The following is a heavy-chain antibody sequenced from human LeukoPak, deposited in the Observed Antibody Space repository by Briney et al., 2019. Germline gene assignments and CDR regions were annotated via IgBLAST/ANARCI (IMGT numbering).Heavy chain of an antibody. CDR3: ARDFTTDYGDNG. CDR1: VYTFTGYY. D-gene: IGHD4-17*01. Sequence: GASVKVSCKASVYTFTGYYMHWVRQAPGQELEWMGWINPNSGGTNYAQKFQGRVTMTRDTSISTAYMELSRLRSDDTAVYYCARDFTTDYGDNGWGQGTLVTVSS. V-gene: IGHV1-2*02. J-gene: IGHJ4*02. CDR2: INPNSGGT.